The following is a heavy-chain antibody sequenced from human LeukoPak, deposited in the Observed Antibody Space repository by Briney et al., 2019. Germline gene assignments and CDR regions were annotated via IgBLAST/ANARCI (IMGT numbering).Heavy chain of an antibody. J-gene: IGHJ6*03. D-gene: IGHD2-15*01. Sequence: PSETLSLTCSVSGYSISSAYYWGWIRQPPGKGLEWIGTMYHSGSTNYNPSLKSRVTISVDTSKNQFSLKLSSVTAADTAVYYCARGYCSGGSCYSYYYYNYMDVWGKGTTVTVPS. CDR3: ARGYCSGGSCYSYYYYNYMDV. CDR2: MYHSGST. CDR1: GYSISSAYY. V-gene: IGHV4-38-2*02.